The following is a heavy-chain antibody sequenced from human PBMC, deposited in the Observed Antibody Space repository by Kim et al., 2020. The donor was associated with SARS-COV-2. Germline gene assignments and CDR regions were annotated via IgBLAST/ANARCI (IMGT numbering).Heavy chain of an antibody. CDR1: GFTFSSYS. V-gene: IGHV3-48*02. CDR2: ISSSSSTI. Sequence: GGSLRLSCAASGFTFSSYSMNWVRQAPGQGLEWLSYISSSSSTIYYADSVKGRFTISRDKAMNSLYLQMNSLRDEDTAVYYCAREVGVDDYGDYGSGLNWFDPWGQGTLVTAAS. CDR3: AREVGVDDYGDYGSGLNWFDP. D-gene: IGHD4-17*01. J-gene: IGHJ5*02.